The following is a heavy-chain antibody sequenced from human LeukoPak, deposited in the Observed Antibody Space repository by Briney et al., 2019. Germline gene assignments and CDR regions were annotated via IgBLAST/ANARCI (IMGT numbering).Heavy chain of an antibody. CDR3: ARDPSGRDGYNPLSY. V-gene: IGHV3-21*01. CDR1: GFTFSSYS. D-gene: IGHD5-24*01. CDR2: ISSSSSYI. Sequence: GGSLRLSCAASGFTFSSYSMNWVRQAPGKGLEWVSSISSSSSYIYYADSVKGRFTISRDNAKNSLYLRMNSLRAEDTAVYYCARDPSGRDGYNPLSYWGQGTLVTVSS. J-gene: IGHJ4*02.